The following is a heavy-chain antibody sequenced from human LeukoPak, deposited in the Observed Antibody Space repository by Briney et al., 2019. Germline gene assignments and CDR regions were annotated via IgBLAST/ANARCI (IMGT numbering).Heavy chain of an antibody. J-gene: IGHJ4*02. CDR1: GHSISSGYY. Sequence: SETLSLTCTVSGHSISSGYYWGWIRQPPGKGLEWIGSIYHSGSTYYNPSLKSRVTISVDTSKNQFSLKLSSVTAADTAVYYCASGGYYFDYWGQGTLVTVSS. CDR3: ASGGYYFDY. CDR2: IYHSGST. V-gene: IGHV4-38-2*02. D-gene: IGHD3-16*01.